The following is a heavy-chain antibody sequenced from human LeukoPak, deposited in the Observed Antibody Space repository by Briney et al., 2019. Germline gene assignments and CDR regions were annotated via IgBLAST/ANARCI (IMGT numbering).Heavy chain of an antibody. Sequence: PGGSLRLSCAASGSTFSSYWMSWVRQAPGKGLEWVANIKQDGSEKYYVDSVKGRFTISRDNAKNSLYLQMNSLRAEDTAVYYCARVLGLGAAFDIWGQGTMVTVSS. J-gene: IGHJ3*02. CDR3: ARVLGLGAAFDI. D-gene: IGHD3-16*01. V-gene: IGHV3-7*01. CDR2: IKQDGSEK. CDR1: GSTFSSYW.